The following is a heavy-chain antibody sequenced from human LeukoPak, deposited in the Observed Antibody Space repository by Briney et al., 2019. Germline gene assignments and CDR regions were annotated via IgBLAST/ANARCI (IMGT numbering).Heavy chain of an antibody. CDR3: ARALGSSSDY. Sequence: GGSLRLSCAASGFTFSGSWMHWVRHAPGKGLVWVSRIDDDGSITTYADSVKGRFTISRDNAKNTLYLQMNSLRAEDTAVYYCARALGSSSDYWGQGTLVTVSS. CDR2: IDDDGSIT. D-gene: IGHD1-26*01. V-gene: IGHV3-74*01. CDR1: GFTFSGSW. J-gene: IGHJ4*02.